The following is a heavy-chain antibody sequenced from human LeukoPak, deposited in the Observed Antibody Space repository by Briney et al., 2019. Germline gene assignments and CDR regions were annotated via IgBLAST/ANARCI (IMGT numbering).Heavy chain of an antibody. J-gene: IGHJ4*02. Sequence: PGGSLRLSCAASGFTFSSYSMNWVRQAPGKGLEWVSYISSSGGTIYYADSVKGRFTISRDNAKNSLYLQMNSLRAEDTAVYYCAKDNYETLYYFDYWGQGTLVTVSS. CDR3: AKDNYETLYYFDY. CDR1: GFTFSSYS. V-gene: IGHV3-48*01. CDR2: ISSSGGTI. D-gene: IGHD4-11*01.